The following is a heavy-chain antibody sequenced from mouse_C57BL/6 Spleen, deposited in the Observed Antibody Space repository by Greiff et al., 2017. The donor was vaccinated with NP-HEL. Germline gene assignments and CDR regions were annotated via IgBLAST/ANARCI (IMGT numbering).Heavy chain of an antibody. CDR1: GYAFSSSW. D-gene: IGHD1-1*01. CDR2: IYPGDGDT. J-gene: IGHJ2*01. Sequence: QVQLQQSGPELVKPGASVKISCKASGYAFSSSWMNWVKQRPGKGLEWIGRIYPGDGDTNYNGKFKGKATLTAGKSSSTAYMQLSSLTSEDSAVYFCAREFSAGTTVVDYYFDYWGQGTTLTVSS. CDR3: AREFSAGTTVVDYYFDY. V-gene: IGHV1-82*01.